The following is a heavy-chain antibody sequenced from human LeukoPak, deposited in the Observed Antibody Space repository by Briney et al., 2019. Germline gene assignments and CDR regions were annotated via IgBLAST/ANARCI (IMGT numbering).Heavy chain of an antibody. CDR3: AKVNGDYVEDAFDI. V-gene: IGHV3-66*01. D-gene: IGHD4-17*01. Sequence: GGSLRLSCAASGFTVSSNYMSWVRQAPGKGLEWVSVIYSGGSTYYADSVKGRFTISRDNSKNTLYLQMNSLRAKDTAVYYCAKVNGDYVEDAFDIWGQGTMVTVSS. CDR1: GFTVSSNY. J-gene: IGHJ3*02. CDR2: IYSGGST.